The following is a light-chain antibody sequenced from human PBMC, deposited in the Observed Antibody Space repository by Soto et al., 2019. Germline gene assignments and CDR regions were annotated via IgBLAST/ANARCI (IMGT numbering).Light chain of an antibody. CDR2: GAS. V-gene: IGKV3-15*01. CDR1: QSVSNN. J-gene: IGKJ1*01. CDR3: QQDNSCPMT. Sequence: STSQKILATVSCRASQSVSNNFAWYQQKPGQAPRLLIYGASSRASGVPARFSGSGSGTDFTLTISSLQSDDSAVYYCQQDNSCPMTFGEGTRV.